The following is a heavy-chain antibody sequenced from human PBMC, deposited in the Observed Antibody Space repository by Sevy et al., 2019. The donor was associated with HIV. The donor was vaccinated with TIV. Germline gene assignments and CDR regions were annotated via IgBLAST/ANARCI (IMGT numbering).Heavy chain of an antibody. D-gene: IGHD3-16*01. Sequence: GGCLRLSCEASGFTFTRYAFHWVRQAPGKGLEWMAVVSKEGTNKYYADSVKGRFTISRDNSRNTLYLQMQSLRADDTAVSSCARDSHSMPHWGSFDSWGQGTLVTVSS. CDR1: GFTFTRYA. CDR2: VSKEGTNK. J-gene: IGHJ4*02. CDR3: ARDSHSMPHWGSFDS. V-gene: IGHV3-30-3*01.